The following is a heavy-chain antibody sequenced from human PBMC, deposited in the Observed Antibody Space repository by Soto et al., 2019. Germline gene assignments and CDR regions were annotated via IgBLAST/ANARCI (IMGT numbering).Heavy chain of an antibody. CDR2: ISGSGGST. Sequence: EVQLLESGGGLVQPGGSLRLSCAASGFTFSSYAMSWVRQAPGKGLEWVSAISGSGGSTYYADSVKGRFTISRDNSKNALYLQMNSLRAEDTAVYYCAKDSTAYSSSYDFDYWGQGTLVTVSS. CDR3: AKDSTAYSSSYDFDY. D-gene: IGHD6-6*01. CDR1: GFTFSSYA. J-gene: IGHJ4*02. V-gene: IGHV3-23*01.